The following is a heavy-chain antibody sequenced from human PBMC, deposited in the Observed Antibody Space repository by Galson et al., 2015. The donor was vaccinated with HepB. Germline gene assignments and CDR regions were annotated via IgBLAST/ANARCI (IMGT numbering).Heavy chain of an antibody. J-gene: IGHJ4*02. V-gene: IGHV1-18*04. CDR1: GYTFTSYG. CDR2: ISAYDGNT. CDR3: ARDPYYYDSSGYYHAGRDY. Sequence: SVKVSCKASGYTFTSYGISWVRQAPGQGLEWMGWISAYDGNTNYAQKLQGRVTMTTDTSTSTAYMELRSLRSDDTAVYYCARDPYYYDSSGYYHAGRDYWGQGTLVTVSS. D-gene: IGHD3-22*01.